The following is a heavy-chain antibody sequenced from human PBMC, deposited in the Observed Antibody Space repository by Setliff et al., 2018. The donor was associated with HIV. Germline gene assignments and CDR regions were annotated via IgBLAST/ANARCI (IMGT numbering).Heavy chain of an antibody. Sequence: PGGSLRLSCAASGFTFNNAWMTWVRQAPGKGLEWVGHIKSETDGGTTDYAAPVKGRFTISRDDSKTTLYLQMNSLKTEDTAVYYCTTDLGSGRFSWNNNWGQGTLVTVSS. J-gene: IGHJ4*02. CDR1: GFTFNNAW. CDR2: IKSETDGGTT. V-gene: IGHV3-15*01. CDR3: TTDLGSGRFSWNNN. D-gene: IGHD1-26*01.